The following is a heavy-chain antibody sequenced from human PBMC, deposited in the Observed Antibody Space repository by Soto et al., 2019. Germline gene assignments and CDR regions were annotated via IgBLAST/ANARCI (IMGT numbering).Heavy chain of an antibody. J-gene: IGHJ6*02. CDR1: GGXXXSYA. V-gene: IGHV1-69*01. Sequence: QVQLVQSGXEVKKPGSSVKXXCKASGGXXXSYAXXXVRQAPXXXXXXXXXXXPIFGTATYAQKFQGRVTITADESTSTAYMELSSLRSEDTAVYYCARAAVVVVAATPYYYYGMDVWGQGTTVTVSS. CDR2: XXPIFGTA. D-gene: IGHD2-15*01. CDR3: ARAAVVVVAATPYYYYGMDV.